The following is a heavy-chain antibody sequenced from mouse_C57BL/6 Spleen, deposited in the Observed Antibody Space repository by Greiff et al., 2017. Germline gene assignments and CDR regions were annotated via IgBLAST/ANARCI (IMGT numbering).Heavy chain of an antibody. J-gene: IGHJ4*01. V-gene: IGHV1-5*01. Sequence: EVQLQQSGTVLARPGASVKMSCKTSGYTFTSYWMHWVKQRPGQGLAWIGANYTGNSATSDNQKFKGKAKLTAVTSASTAYMELSSLTNADSAVYYCTRCYDCFLAMGYWGQGTSVTVSS. CDR1: GYTFTSYW. D-gene: IGHD2-12*01. CDR2: NYTGNSAT. CDR3: TRCYDCFLAMGY.